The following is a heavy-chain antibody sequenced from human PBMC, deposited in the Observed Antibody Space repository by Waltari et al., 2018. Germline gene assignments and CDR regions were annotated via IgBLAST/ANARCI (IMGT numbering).Heavy chain of an antibody. Sequence: HVQLEQSGAEVKKPGSSVKVSCKASGGTFSTYTVTWVRQAPGQGLEWMGSIIPFLGISNYAQSLQARLTITVDQSTNTGYMELNNLRPEDTGVYYCARSGEMKGTVDYWGQGTLVTVSS. J-gene: IGHJ4*02. D-gene: IGHD1-1*01. CDR1: GGTFSTYT. CDR3: ARSGEMKGTVDY. CDR2: IIPFLGIS. V-gene: IGHV1-69*02.